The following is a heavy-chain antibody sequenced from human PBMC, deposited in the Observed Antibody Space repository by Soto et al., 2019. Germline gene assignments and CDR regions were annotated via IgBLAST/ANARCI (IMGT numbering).Heavy chain of an antibody. J-gene: IGHJ4*02. D-gene: IGHD5-18*01. Sequence: PSETLSLTCAVSGYSGSSGYYWGWIRQPPGKGLEWIASIYHNGRTYSKPSLKSRVTISVDTSKNQISLTLSSATAADTAVYFCARLRAMAPEYYFDYWGQGTLVTVSS. CDR1: GYSGSSGYY. CDR2: IYHNGRT. CDR3: ARLRAMAPEYYFDY. V-gene: IGHV4-38-2*01.